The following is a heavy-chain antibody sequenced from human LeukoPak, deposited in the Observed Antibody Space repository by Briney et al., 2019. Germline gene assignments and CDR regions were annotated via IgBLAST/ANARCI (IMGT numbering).Heavy chain of an antibody. CDR3: AKDLNYFDSSSSESY. Sequence: PGGSLRLSCLTSGFTLSTNAMSWVRQAPGKGLEWISGISGSGASTYYADSVKGRFTISRDNSKNTLYLQMNSLRAEDTALYYCAKDLNYFDSSSSESYWGQGTQVTVSS. D-gene: IGHD3-22*01. V-gene: IGHV3-23*01. J-gene: IGHJ4*02. CDR2: ISGSGAST. CDR1: GFTLSTNA.